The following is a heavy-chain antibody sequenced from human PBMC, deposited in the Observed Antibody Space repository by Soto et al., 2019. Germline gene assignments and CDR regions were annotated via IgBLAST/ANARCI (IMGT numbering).Heavy chain of an antibody. Sequence: VGSLRLSGAASGFTVSSNYMSWVRQAPGKGLEWVSVIYSGGSTYYADSVKGRFTISRDNSKNTLYLQMNSLRAEDTAVYYCASHDGPGGYYYYGMDVWGQGTTVTVSS. CDR1: GFTVSSNY. CDR2: IYSGGST. D-gene: IGHD2-8*01. J-gene: IGHJ6*02. V-gene: IGHV3-53*01. CDR3: ASHDGPGGYYYYGMDV.